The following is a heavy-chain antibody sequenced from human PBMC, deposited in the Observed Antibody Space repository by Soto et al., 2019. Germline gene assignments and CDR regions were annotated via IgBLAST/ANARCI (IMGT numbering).Heavy chain of an antibody. D-gene: IGHD3-9*01. CDR1: GFTFSSYW. Sequence: EVQLVESGGGLVQPGGSLRLSCAASGFTFSSYWMSWVRQAPGKGLEWVANIKQDGSEKYYVDSVKGRFTISRDNAKNSLYLQMNSLRAEDTAVYYCAREYYDILTGYYSYYSYYMDVWGKGTTVTVSS. V-gene: IGHV3-7*01. CDR2: IKQDGSEK. CDR3: AREYYDILTGYYSYYSYYMDV. J-gene: IGHJ6*03.